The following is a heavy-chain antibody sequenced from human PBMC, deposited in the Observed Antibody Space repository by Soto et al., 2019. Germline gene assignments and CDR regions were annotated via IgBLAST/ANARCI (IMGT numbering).Heavy chain of an antibody. CDR2: VSHDGRNT. CDR3: AKGGRKWLVTSDFNY. CDR1: GFTFSDYA. Sequence: VQLVESGGGVVQPGRSLRLSCAASGFTFSDYAMHWVRQAPGKGLVWVAVVSHDGRNTHYADSVKGRFTTSRDSSKNTVSLEMTSLRAEDTAVYYCAKGGRKWLVTSDFNYWGQGALVTVSS. V-gene: IGHV3-30*18. J-gene: IGHJ4*02. D-gene: IGHD6-19*01.